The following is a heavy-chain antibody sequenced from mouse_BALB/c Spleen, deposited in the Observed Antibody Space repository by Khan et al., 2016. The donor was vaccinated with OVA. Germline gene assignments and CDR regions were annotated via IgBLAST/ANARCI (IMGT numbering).Heavy chain of an antibody. J-gene: IGHJ1*01. V-gene: IGHV3-6*02. CDR3: ARRGGSYWYFDV. Sequence: VQLKESGPGLVKPSQSLSLTCSVTGYSITSGYYWNWIRQFPGNILEWMGYISYDGSNNYNPSLNSRISITRDTSKNQFFLKLNSVTTEDTATYYCARRGGSYWYFDVWGAGTTVTVSS. CDR1: GYSITSGYY. CDR2: ISYDGSN.